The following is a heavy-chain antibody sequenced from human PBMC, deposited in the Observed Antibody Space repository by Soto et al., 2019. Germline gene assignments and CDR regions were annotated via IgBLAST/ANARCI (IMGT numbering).Heavy chain of an antibody. CDR3: VRTSLVVAAATREDY. CDR2: INSDGSST. CDR1: GFTFSSYW. Sequence: VQLVESGGGLVQPGGSLRLSCAASGFTFSSYWMHWVRQAPGKGLVWVSRINSDGSSTSYADSVKGRFTISRDNAKNTLDLQMNSLGAEDTAVYYCVRTSLVVAAATREDYWGQGTLVTVSS. J-gene: IGHJ4*02. V-gene: IGHV3-74*01. D-gene: IGHD2-15*01.